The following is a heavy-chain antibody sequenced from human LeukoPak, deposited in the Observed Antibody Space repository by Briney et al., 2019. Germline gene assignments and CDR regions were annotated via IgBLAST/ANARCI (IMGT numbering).Heavy chain of an antibody. Sequence: SETLSLTCTVSGGSISSYYWSWIRQPPGKGLEWIGYIYYSGTTNYNPSLKSRVTISVDTSKNQFSLKLSSVTAADTAVYYCARKSRYYFDYWGQGTLVTVSP. CDR3: ARKSRYYFDY. CDR2: IYYSGTT. V-gene: IGHV4-59*12. J-gene: IGHJ4*02. D-gene: IGHD4-17*01. CDR1: GGSISSYY.